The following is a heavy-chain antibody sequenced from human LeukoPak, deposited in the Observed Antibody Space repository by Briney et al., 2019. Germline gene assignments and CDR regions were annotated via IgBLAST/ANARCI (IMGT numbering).Heavy chain of an antibody. CDR2: IIPIFGTA. CDR1: GGTFSSYA. J-gene: IGHJ5*02. D-gene: IGHD2-15*01. V-gene: IGHV1-69*06. Sequence: EASVKVSCKASGGTFSSYAISWVRQAPGQGLEWMGGIIPIFGTANYAQKFQGRVTITADKSTSTAYMELSSLRSEDTAVYYCARAPDYSGGSCYRYNWFDPWGQGTLVTVSS. CDR3: ARAPDYSGGSCYRYNWFDP.